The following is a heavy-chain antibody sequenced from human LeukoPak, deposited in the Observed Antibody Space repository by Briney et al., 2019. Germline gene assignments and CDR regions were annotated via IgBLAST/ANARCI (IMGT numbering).Heavy chain of an antibody. D-gene: IGHD4-17*01. V-gene: IGHV3-30*18. Sequence: GSLRLSCAASGFAFSSYGMHWVRQAPGKGLEWVAVISYDGSNKYYADSVKGRFTISRDNSKNTLYLQMNSLRAEDTAVYYCAKDREDYGDHGSFDYWGQGTLVTVSS. J-gene: IGHJ4*02. CDR1: GFAFSSYG. CDR2: ISYDGSNK. CDR3: AKDREDYGDHGSFDY.